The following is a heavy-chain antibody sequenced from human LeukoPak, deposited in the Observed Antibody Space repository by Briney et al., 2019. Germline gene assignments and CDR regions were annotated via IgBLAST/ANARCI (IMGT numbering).Heavy chain of an antibody. CDR3: AHSDSITMVRGVIRNWFDP. CDR1: GFSLSTSGVG. V-gene: IGHV2-5*01. J-gene: IGHJ5*02. D-gene: IGHD3-10*01. CDR2: SYWNDDK. Sequence: ESCPTLVKPTQPLTLTCTFSGFSLSTSGVGVGWIRQPPGKALEWLALSYWNDDKRYSPSLKSRLTITKDTSKNQVVLTMTNMDPVDTATYYCAHSDSITMVRGVIRNWFDPWGQGTLVTVSS.